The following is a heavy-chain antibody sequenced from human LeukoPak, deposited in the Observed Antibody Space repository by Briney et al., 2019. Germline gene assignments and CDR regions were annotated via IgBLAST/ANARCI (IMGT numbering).Heavy chain of an antibody. Sequence: SETLSLTCAVSGXSISTSEWWIWVRQPPGQGLEWIGEIHRDGRTRYNPSLTSRVTMSMDYSKNQFSLNVRFVTAADTAIYYCGKTDIYFNPIDYWGPGSLVTVSS. CDR3: GKTDIYFNPIDY. D-gene: IGHD3-9*01. CDR2: IHRDGRT. J-gene: IGHJ4*02. CDR1: GXSISTSEW. V-gene: IGHV4-4*02.